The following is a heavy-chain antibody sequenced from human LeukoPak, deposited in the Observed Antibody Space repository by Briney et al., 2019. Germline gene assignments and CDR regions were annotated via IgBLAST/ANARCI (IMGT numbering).Heavy chain of an antibody. V-gene: IGHV3-30*02. J-gene: IGHJ4*02. CDR1: GFTFSSYS. D-gene: IGHD3-22*01. CDR3: AKDRNYYDSSGSDY. CDR2: IRYDGSNK. Sequence: PGGSLRLSCAASGFTFSSYSMNWVRQAPGKGLEWVAFIRYDGSNKYYADSVKGRFTISRDNSKNTLYLQMNNLRAEDTAVYYCAKDRNYYDSSGSDYWGQGTLVTVSS.